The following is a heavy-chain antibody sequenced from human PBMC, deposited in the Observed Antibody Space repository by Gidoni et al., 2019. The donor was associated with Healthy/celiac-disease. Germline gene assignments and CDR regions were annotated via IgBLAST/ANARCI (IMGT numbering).Heavy chain of an antibody. CDR2: IKKDGSEK. Sequence: EVQVVESGGGLVQPGGSLRLSCVASGFTFNNYWMSWVRQAPGKGLECVANIKKDGSEKNYVDSVKGRFTISIDNTKNTLYLQMNSLRTEDTAVYYCATYSSTWGWLDPWGQGTLVTVSS. CDR3: ATYSSTWGWLDP. CDR1: GFTFNNYW. J-gene: IGHJ5*02. D-gene: IGHD6-13*01. V-gene: IGHV3-7*01.